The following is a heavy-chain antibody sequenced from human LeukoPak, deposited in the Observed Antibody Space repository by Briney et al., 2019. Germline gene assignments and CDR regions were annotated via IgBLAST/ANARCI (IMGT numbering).Heavy chain of an antibody. J-gene: IGHJ4*02. CDR1: GYTFTDYY. Sequence: ASVKVSCKASGYTFTDYYIHWVRQAPGQGLEWMGWINPNSGGANFAQKFQGRVTMTRDTSISTVYMELSGLTSDDTAVYYCARDAKPAVADSSYYFDYWGQGTLVTVSS. V-gene: IGHV1-2*02. CDR2: INPNSGGA. CDR3: ARDAKPAVADSSYYFDY. D-gene: IGHD6-19*01.